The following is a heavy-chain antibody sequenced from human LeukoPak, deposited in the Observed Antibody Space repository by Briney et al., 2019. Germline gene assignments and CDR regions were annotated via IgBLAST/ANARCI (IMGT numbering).Heavy chain of an antibody. J-gene: IGHJ6*02. D-gene: IGHD1-26*01. V-gene: IGHV3-66*01. CDR1: GFTVYSNF. Sequence: PGGSLRLSCAASGFTVYSNFMSWVRQAPGKGLEWVSVMHSGGRTFYADSVKGRFTISRDNSKNTLYLQMDSLRVDDTAVYYCARDAFPISEGDGMDVWGLGTTVAVSS. CDR2: MHSGGRT. CDR3: ARDAFPISEGDGMDV.